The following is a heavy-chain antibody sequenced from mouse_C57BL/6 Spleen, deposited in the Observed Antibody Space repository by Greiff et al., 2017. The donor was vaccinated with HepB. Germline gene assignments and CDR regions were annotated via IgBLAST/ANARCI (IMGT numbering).Heavy chain of an antibody. CDR3: ARSDYVYFDY. D-gene: IGHD2-4*01. CDR2: IDPSDSET. Sequence: QVQLQQPGAELVRPGSSVTLSCKASGYTFTSYWMHWVKQRPIQGLEWIGNIDPSDSETHYNQKFKDKATLTVDKSSSTAYMQLSSLTSEDSAVYYCARSDYVYFDYWGQGTTLTVSS. V-gene: IGHV1-52*01. J-gene: IGHJ2*01. CDR1: GYTFTSYW.